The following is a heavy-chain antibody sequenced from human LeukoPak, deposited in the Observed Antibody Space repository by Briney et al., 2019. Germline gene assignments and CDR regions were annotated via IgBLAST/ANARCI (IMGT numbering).Heavy chain of an antibody. CDR1: GYTFTGYY. Sequence: GASVKVSCKASGYTFTGYYMHWVRQAPGQGLEWMGWINPNSGGTNYAQKFQGRVTMTRDTSISTAYMELNRLRSDDTAVYYCARGRGGFLGVKYAFDIWGQGTMLTVSS. J-gene: IGHJ3*02. V-gene: IGHV1-2*02. CDR2: INPNSGGT. D-gene: IGHD3-3*01. CDR3: ARGRGGFLGVKYAFDI.